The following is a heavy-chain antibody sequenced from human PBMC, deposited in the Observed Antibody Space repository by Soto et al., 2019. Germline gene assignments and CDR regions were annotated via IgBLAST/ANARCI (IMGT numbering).Heavy chain of an antibody. CDR3: ARDNPPHSSSWYPYFDY. CDR1: GFTFSSYS. CDR2: ISSSSSYI. V-gene: IGHV3-21*01. J-gene: IGHJ4*02. D-gene: IGHD6-13*01. Sequence: EVQLVESGGGLVNPGGSLRLSCAASGFTFSSYSMNWVRQAPGKGLEWVSSISSSSSYIYYADSVKGRFTISRDNAKNSLYLQRNSLRAEDTAVYYCARDNPPHSSSWYPYFDYWGQGTLVTVSS.